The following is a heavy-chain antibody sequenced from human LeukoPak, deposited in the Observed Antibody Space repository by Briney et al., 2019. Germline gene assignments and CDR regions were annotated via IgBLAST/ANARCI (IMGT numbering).Heavy chain of an antibody. CDR2: ISYDGSNK. V-gene: IGHV3-30*01. Sequence: GGSLRLSCAVSGITFSSYAMHWVRQAPGKGLEWVAVISYDGSNKYYADSVKGRFTISRDNSKNTLYLQMNSLRAEDTAVYYCARSYDSSGYYPYYFDYWGQGTLVTVSS. CDR3: ARSYDSSGYYPYYFDY. CDR1: GITFSSYA. J-gene: IGHJ4*02. D-gene: IGHD3-22*01.